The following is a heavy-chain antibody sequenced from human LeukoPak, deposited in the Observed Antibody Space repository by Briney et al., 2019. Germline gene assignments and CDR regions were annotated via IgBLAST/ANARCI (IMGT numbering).Heavy chain of an antibody. D-gene: IGHD2-15*01. V-gene: IGHV1-8*01. CDR1: GYTFTSYD. CDR3: ARRTRELGYCSGGSCYHDAFDI. Sequence: ASVKVSCKASGYTFTSYDINWVRQATGQGLEWMGWMNPNSANTGYAQKFQGRVTMIRNTSISTAYMELSSLRSEDTAVYYCARRTRELGYCSGGSCYHDAFDIWGQGTMVTVSS. CDR2: MNPNSANT. J-gene: IGHJ3*02.